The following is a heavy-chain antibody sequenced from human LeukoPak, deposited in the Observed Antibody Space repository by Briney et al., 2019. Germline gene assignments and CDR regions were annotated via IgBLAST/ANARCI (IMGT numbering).Heavy chain of an antibody. CDR2: INPSGGST. V-gene: IGHV1-46*01. J-gene: IGHJ4*02. Sequence: GASVKVSCKASGYTFTSYYMHWVRQAPGQGLEWMGTINPSGGSTSYAQKFQGRVTMTRDTSTSTVYMELSSLRSEDTAVYYCARDGWFGESEGAIDYWGQGTLVTVSS. CDR3: ARDGWFGESEGAIDY. D-gene: IGHD3-10*01. CDR1: GYTFTSYY.